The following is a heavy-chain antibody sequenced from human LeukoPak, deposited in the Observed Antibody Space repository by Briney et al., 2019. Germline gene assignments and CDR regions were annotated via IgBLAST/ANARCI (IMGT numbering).Heavy chain of an antibody. Sequence: GGSLRLSCAASGFTFTTLGIHWVRQAPGKGLEWVAAISPDGNIDYYTDSVKGRFTISRDNSKNMIYLQMNSLRGEDSAVYYCAKINNDDDYWGQGTLVTVSS. CDR3: AKINNDDDY. CDR1: GFTFTTLG. V-gene: IGHV3-30*18. D-gene: IGHD1/OR15-1a*01. CDR2: ISPDGNID. J-gene: IGHJ4*02.